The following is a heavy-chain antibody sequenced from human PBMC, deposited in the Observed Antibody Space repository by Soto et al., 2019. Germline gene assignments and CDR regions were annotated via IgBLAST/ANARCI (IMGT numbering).Heavy chain of an antibody. CDR2: INHSGST. D-gene: IGHD6-13*01. J-gene: IGHJ6*02. CDR1: GGSFSGYY. V-gene: IGHV4-34*01. Sequence: SETLSLTCAVYGGSFSGYYWSWIRQPPGKGLEWIGEINHSGSTNYNPSLKSRVTISVDTSKNQFSLKLSSVTAADTAVYYCARSGGDSSSWSYYYYYGMDVWGQGTTVTVSS. CDR3: ARSGGDSSSWSYYYYYGMDV.